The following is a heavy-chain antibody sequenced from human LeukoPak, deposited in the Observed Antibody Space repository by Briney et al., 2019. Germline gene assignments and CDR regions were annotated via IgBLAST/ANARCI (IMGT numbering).Heavy chain of an antibody. J-gene: IGHJ6*03. Sequence: GEYLKISCKVSGYHFTSYWIAWVRQMPGKGLEWMGIIYPGDSDAKYSPSFQGQVTISADNSINTAYLQWSSLKASDTAMYYCARHPGAVTGTLPFYYYYMDVWGTGTTVTVSS. CDR3: ARHPGAVTGTLPFYYYYMDV. CDR1: GYHFTSYW. V-gene: IGHV5-51*01. CDR2: IYPGDSDA. D-gene: IGHD6-19*01.